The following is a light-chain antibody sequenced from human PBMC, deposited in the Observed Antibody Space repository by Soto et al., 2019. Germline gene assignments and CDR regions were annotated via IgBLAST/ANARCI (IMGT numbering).Light chain of an antibody. CDR1: QSVSSSY. CDR2: GAS. J-gene: IGKJ1*01. CDR3: QRYGNSPWK. V-gene: IGKV3-20*01. Sequence: EIVLTQSPGTLSLSPGERATLSCRASQSVSSSYLAWYQQKPGQTPRLLIYGASSRATGIPDRFSGSESGTDLTFTIRRLEPQASAVYSGQRYGNSPWKFGQGTKAEMK.